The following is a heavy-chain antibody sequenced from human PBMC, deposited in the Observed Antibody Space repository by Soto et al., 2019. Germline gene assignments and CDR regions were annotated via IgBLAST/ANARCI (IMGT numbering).Heavy chain of an antibody. CDR2: IYHPGTT. CDR3: ARGGSRFYGMDV. J-gene: IGHJ6*02. Sequence: QLQLQESGSGLVKPSQTLSLTCAVSGGSISSGGYSWSWIRQPPGKGLEWIGHIYHPGTTHYNPSLRSRGTVSVDMSKTQFSLKLSSVTAADTAVYYCARGGSRFYGMDVWGQGTTVTVSS. CDR1: GGSISSGGYS. V-gene: IGHV4-30-2*01.